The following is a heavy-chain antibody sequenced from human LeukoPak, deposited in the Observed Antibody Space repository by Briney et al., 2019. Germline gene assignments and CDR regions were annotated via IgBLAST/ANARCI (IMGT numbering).Heavy chain of an antibody. V-gene: IGHV4-38-2*02. CDR2: IYNSGST. J-gene: IGHJ5*02. D-gene: IGHD3-10*01. Sequence: PSETLSLTCTVSGYSISSGYYWGWIRQSPGKGLEWIGSIYNSGSTYYNPSLKSRVTISVDKSKNQFSLKLSSVTAADTAVYYCASGGGLLWFGEEPNNWLDPWGQGTLVTVSS. CDR1: GYSISSGYY. CDR3: ASGGGLLWFGEEPNNWLDP.